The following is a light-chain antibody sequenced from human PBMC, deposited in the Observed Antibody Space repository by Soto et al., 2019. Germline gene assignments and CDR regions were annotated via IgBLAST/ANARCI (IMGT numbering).Light chain of an antibody. CDR1: SSNVGSNY. CDR3: SGWDGSLDGPV. Sequence: QSVLTQPPSASGTPGQRVTISCSGSSSNVGSNYISWYQRVPGTAPTLLIYRNDQRPSGVPDRFSGSRSATSASLVISGLRSEDEADYFCSGWDGSLDGPVFGGGTKLTVL. V-gene: IGLV1-47*01. J-gene: IGLJ3*02. CDR2: RND.